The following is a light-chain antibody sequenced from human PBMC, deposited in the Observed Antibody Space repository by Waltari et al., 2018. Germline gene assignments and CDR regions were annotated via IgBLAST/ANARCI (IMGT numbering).Light chain of an antibody. CDR2: GAS. Sequence: DIQMTQSPSFLSASVGDRVTITCRASQRISSYLNWYQMKPGKAPELLIYGASTVQSAVPSRFSGSGFGTDFTLTISSLQPEDFATYYCQQTDRLITFGPGTKVDLK. V-gene: IGKV1-39*01. J-gene: IGKJ3*01. CDR3: QQTDRLIT. CDR1: QRISSY.